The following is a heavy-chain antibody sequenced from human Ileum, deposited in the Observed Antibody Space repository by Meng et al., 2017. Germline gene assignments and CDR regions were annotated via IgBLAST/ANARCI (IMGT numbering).Heavy chain of an antibody. D-gene: IGHD2-15*01. V-gene: IGHV4-4*02. J-gene: IGHJ4*02. CDR1: GGSISSSFY. CDR2: IYLAGSP. CDR3: VRHGGKYFDS. Sequence: VQRQESGPGLVEPSGTLSLPCTVSGGSISSSFYWSWVRQSPGKGLEWIGQIYLAGSPNYNPSLESRVTISVDKSKNQFSLRLTSVTAADTAIFYCVRHGGKYFDSWGQGTLVTVSS.